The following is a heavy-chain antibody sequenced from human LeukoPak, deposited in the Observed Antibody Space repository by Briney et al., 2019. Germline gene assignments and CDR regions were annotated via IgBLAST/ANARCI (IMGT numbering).Heavy chain of an antibody. CDR1: GFMFSGYG. CDR3: ARSSWDGMDV. D-gene: IGHD3-16*01. Sequence: HSGGSLRLSCSASGFMFSGYGMTWVRQAPGKGLEWVSYISTSGDTIYYADSVKGRFTISRDNAKNSLYLQMNSLRAEDTAVYYCARSSWDGMDVWGQGTTVTVSS. V-gene: IGHV3-48*03. J-gene: IGHJ6*02. CDR2: ISTSGDTI.